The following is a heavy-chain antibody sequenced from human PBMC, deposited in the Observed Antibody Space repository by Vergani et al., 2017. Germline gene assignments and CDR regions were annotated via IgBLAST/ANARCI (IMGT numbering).Heavy chain of an antibody. V-gene: IGHV3-30*18. D-gene: IGHD6-19*01. CDR1: GLMFNNYG. J-gene: IGHJ3*02. CDR3: AKVGRSEVAGTFGAFDI. CDR2: ISSDGSNK. Sequence: QVQLVESGGGVVQPGRSLRLSCETSGLMFNNYGMHWVRQAPGKGLEWVAVISSDGSNKHYADSVKGRFTISRDNSKNTLFLHMNSLRPEDTAVYYCAKVGRSEVAGTFGAFDIWGQGTMVTVSS.